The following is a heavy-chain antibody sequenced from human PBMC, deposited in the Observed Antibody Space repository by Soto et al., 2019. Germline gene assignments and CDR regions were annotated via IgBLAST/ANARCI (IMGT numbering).Heavy chain of an antibody. D-gene: IGHD3-16*01. Sequence: ASVKVSCKAPGYTFTSYYMHWVRQAPGQGLEWMGIINPSGGSTSYAQKFQGRVTMTRDTSTSTVYMELSSLRSEDTAVYYCARAYDYIWGSRADTFAVSAFDIWGQGTMVTVSS. V-gene: IGHV1-46*03. CDR1: GYTFTSYY. J-gene: IGHJ3*02. CDR3: ARAYDYIWGSRADTFAVSAFDI. CDR2: INPSGGST.